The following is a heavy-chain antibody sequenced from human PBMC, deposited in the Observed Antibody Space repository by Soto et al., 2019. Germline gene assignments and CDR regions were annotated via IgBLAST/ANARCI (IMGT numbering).Heavy chain of an antibody. Sequence: SETLSLTCTVSGGSLSSSSYYWGWIRQPPGKGLEWIGSIYYSGSTYYNPSLKSRVTISVDTSKNQFSLKLSSVTAADTAVYYCARSLLLWFGELLPLGYWGHGTLVTVSS. CDR1: GGSLSSSSYY. CDR3: ARSLLLWFGELLPLGY. CDR2: IYYSGST. V-gene: IGHV4-39*01. J-gene: IGHJ4*01. D-gene: IGHD3-10*01.